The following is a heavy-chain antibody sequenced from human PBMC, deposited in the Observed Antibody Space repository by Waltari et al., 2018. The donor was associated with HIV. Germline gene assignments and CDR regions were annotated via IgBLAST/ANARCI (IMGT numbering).Heavy chain of an antibody. J-gene: IGHJ4*02. V-gene: IGHV3-48*01. CDR1: GFTFDSSS. CDR3: VRNIEY. CDR2: ISNNGDNM. Sequence: EVQLVESGGGLVQPGGSLRLSCAASGFTFDSSSMHWVRQAPGKGLEWISYISNNGDNMFYADSVKGRFSISRDNGKSSLYLHMNSLRAEDTAMYYCVRNIEYWGQGTLVTVSS.